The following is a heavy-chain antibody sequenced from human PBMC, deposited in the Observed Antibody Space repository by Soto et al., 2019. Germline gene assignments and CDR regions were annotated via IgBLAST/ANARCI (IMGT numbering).Heavy chain of an antibody. Sequence: SETLSLTCTVSGGSITTGGYYWSWIRQLPGKGLEWVGHRYYSESTYYNPSLKSRVSISLDTSKNQFSLKLSFVTAADTAMYYCARTKCSGGSCCSWSLDYWGPGTTATVYS. V-gene: IGHV4-31*03. CDR1: GGSITTGGYY. CDR2: RYYSEST. D-gene: IGHD2-15*01. CDR3: ARTKCSGGSCCSWSLDY. J-gene: IGHJ4*02.